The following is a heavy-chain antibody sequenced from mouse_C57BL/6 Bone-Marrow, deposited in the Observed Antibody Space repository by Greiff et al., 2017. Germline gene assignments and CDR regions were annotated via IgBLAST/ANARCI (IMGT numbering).Heavy chain of an antibody. J-gene: IGHJ2*01. D-gene: IGHD1-1*01. V-gene: IGHV5-9-1*02. CDR1: GFTFSSYS. Sequence: EVLLVESGAGLVKPGASLKLSCAASGFTFSSYSMSWVRQTPEKRLEWVAYISRGGDYIYYEDTLKGRFTISRDTARNTLYLQMSRLTAEDTAMYYGTRHYGSYYFDYGGQGTTLTVSS. CDR2: ISRGGDYI. CDR3: TRHYGSYYFDY.